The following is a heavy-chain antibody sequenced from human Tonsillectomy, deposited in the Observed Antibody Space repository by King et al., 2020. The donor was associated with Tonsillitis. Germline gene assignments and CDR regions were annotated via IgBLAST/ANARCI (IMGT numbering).Heavy chain of an antibody. Sequence: VQLVESGGGLVQPGGSLRLSCAASGFTFSSYWMHWVRQTPGKGLVWISRVNGDGRSTNHADSVKGRFTISRDNAKNTVYLQMNSLRAEDTAVYYCASSIGACDIWGQGTMVTVSS. CDR2: VNGDGRST. CDR1: GFTFSSYW. D-gene: IGHD3-16*01. V-gene: IGHV3-74*01. CDR3: ASSIGACDI. J-gene: IGHJ3*02.